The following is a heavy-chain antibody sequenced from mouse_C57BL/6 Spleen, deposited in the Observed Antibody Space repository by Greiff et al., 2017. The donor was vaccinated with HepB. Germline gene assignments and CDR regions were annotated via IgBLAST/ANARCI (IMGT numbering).Heavy chain of an antibody. J-gene: IGHJ3*01. CDR2: LYPGDGDT. V-gene: IGHV1-82*01. Sequence: QVQLQQSGPELVKPGASVKISCKASGYALSSSWMNWVKQRPGKGLEWIGRLYPGDGDTNYNGKFKGKATLTADKSSSTAYMQLSSLTSEDSAVYFCARGDYDRGAWFAYWGQGTLVTVSA. CDR1: GYALSSSW. D-gene: IGHD2-4*01. CDR3: ARGDYDRGAWFAY.